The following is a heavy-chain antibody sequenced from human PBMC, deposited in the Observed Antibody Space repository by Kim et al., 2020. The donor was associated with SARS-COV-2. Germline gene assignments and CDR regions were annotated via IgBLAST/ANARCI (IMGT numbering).Heavy chain of an antibody. Sequence: RFTISRDNSKNTLYLQMNSLRAEDTAVYYCARDHARGYSYGLVYYYGMDVWGQGTTVTVSS. CDR3: ARDHARGYSYGLVYYYGMDV. V-gene: IGHV3-30*01. J-gene: IGHJ6*02. D-gene: IGHD5-18*01.